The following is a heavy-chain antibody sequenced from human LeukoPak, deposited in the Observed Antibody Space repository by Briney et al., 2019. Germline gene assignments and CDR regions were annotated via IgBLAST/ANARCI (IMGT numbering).Heavy chain of an antibody. J-gene: IGHJ4*02. CDR2: IYYSGST. Sequence: PSETLSLTCTVSGGSISSSSYYWGWIRQPPGKGLEWIGSIYYSGSTYYNPSLKSRVTISVDTSKNQFSLKLSSVTAADTAVYYCARPTSGYEHTPFDYWGQGTLVTVSS. D-gene: IGHD5-12*01. V-gene: IGHV4-39*01. CDR1: GGSISSSSYY. CDR3: ARPTSGYEHTPFDY.